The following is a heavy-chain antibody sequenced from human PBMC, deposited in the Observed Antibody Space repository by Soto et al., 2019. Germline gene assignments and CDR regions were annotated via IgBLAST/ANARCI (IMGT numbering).Heavy chain of an antibody. CDR2: ISYDGSNK. Sequence: QVQLVESGGGVVQPGRSLRLSCAASGFTFSSYAMHWVRQAPGKGLEWVAVISYDGSNKYYADSVKGRFTISRDNFKNTLYLQMNSLRAEDTAVYYCARGGRVGWELLPADYWGQGTLVTVSS. D-gene: IGHD1-26*01. J-gene: IGHJ4*02. CDR1: GFTFSSYA. V-gene: IGHV3-30-3*01. CDR3: ARGGRVGWELLPADY.